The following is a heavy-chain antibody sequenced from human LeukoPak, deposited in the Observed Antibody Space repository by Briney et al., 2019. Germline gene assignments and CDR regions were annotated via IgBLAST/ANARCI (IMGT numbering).Heavy chain of an antibody. V-gene: IGHV3-30*18. D-gene: IGHD6-13*01. Sequence: GRSLRLSCAASGFTFSSYGMHWVRQAPGKGLEWVAIISYDDRNKYYADSVKGRFTISRDKSKNTLYLQMNSLRAEDTAVYYCAKDPRRAAAGPDAFDIWGQGTMVTVSS. CDR3: AKDPRRAAAGPDAFDI. J-gene: IGHJ3*02. CDR1: GFTFSSYG. CDR2: ISYDDRNK.